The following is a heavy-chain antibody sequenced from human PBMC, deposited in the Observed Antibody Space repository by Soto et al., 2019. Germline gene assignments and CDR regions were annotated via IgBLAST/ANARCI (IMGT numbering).Heavy chain of an antibody. CDR2: ITSRGRTT. D-gene: IGHD6-6*01. J-gene: IGHJ6*02. Sequence: QVQLVESGGGLVKPGGSLRLSCAASGFTFSDYYMNWIRQAPGKGLEWVSYITSRGRTTYYADSVKGRFTISRDNAKNSLYLQMNSLRAEDTAVYYCARDLGLVLEYISSPLSYYGMDVWGQGTTVTVSS. V-gene: IGHV3-11*01. CDR1: GFTFSDYY. CDR3: ARDLGLVLEYISSPLSYYGMDV.